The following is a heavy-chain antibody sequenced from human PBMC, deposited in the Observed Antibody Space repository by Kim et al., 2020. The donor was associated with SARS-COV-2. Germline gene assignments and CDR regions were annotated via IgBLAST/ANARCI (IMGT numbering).Heavy chain of an antibody. Sequence: GGSLRLSCAASGFTFSSYGMHWVRQAPGKGLEWVAVISYDGSNKYYADSVKGRFTISRDNSKNTLYLQMNSLRAEDTAVYYCVGGNHFDYWGQGTLVTVSS. CDR2: ISYDGSNK. CDR1: GFTFSSYG. V-gene: IGHV3-33*05. D-gene: IGHD2-15*01. J-gene: IGHJ4*02. CDR3: VGGNHFDY.